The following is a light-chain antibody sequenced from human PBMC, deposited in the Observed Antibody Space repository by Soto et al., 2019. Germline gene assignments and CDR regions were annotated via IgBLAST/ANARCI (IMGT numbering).Light chain of an antibody. Sequence: QSVLTQPASVSGSPGRSVTISCTGSSSDVGDFNYVSWHQHLPGRAPKLIIYDVTNRPSGISYRFSASKSGRTASLTISGLQAEDEADYYCSSYSSSPTHVVFGGGTQLTVL. CDR3: SSYSSSPTHVV. J-gene: IGLJ2*01. CDR1: SSDVGDFNY. CDR2: DVT. V-gene: IGLV2-14*03.